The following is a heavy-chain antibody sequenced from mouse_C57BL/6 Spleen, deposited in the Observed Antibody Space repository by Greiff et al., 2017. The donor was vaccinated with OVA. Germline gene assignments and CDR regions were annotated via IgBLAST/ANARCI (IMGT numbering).Heavy chain of an antibody. Sequence: QVQLQQSGAELVRPGASVTLSCKASGYTFTDYEMHWVKQTPVHGLEWIGAIDPETGGTAYNQKFKGKAILTADKSSSTAYMELRSLTSEDSAVYYCTRGLRRGVMDYWGQGTSVTVSS. V-gene: IGHV1-15*01. CDR3: TRGLRRGVMDY. D-gene: IGHD2-2*01. CDR2: IDPETGGT. J-gene: IGHJ4*01. CDR1: GYTFTDYE.